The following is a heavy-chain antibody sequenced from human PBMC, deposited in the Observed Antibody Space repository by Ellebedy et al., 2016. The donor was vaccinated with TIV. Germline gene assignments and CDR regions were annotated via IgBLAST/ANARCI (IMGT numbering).Heavy chain of an antibody. J-gene: IGHJ5*02. CDR3: ARGPLGSAMVYSWFDP. CDR1: GYTFTDYY. V-gene: IGHV1-2*02. CDR2: INPNSGGT. D-gene: IGHD5-18*01. Sequence: AASVKVSCKASGYTFTDYYMHWVRQAPGQGLEWMGWINPNSGGTNYAQKFQGRVTMTRDTSISTAYMELRRLRSYDTAVYYCARGPLGSAMVYSWFDPWGQGTLVTVSS.